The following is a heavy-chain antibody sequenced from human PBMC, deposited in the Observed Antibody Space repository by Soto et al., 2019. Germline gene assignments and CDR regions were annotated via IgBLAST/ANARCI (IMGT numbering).Heavy chain of an antibody. V-gene: IGHV3-23*01. CDR2: ISGSGGST. D-gene: IGHD3-3*01. CDR1: GFTFSSYA. J-gene: IGHJ3*02. Sequence: PGGSLRLSCAASGFTFSSYAMSWVRQAPGKGLEWVSAISGSGGSTYYADSVKGRFTISRDNSKNTLYLQMNSLRAEDTAVYYCAKVRLEASGWRGLSDAFDIWGQGTMVTVSS. CDR3: AKVRLEASGWRGLSDAFDI.